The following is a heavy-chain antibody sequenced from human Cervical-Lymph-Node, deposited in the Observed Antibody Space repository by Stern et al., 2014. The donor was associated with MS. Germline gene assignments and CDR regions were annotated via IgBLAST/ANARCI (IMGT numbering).Heavy chain of an antibody. CDR2: IWYDGTNE. CDR1: GFTFGHHG. Sequence: QVQLVESGGGVVQPGGSLRLSCAGSGFTFGHHGMNWVRRAPGKGLEWVASIWYDGTNEKYEESVRGRFTISRDNSKNTLYLEMNNLRVEDTAVYYCTISSRTGWGYWGQGTLVTVSS. J-gene: IGHJ4*02. V-gene: IGHV3-33*03. CDR3: TISSRTGWGY. D-gene: IGHD6-19*01.